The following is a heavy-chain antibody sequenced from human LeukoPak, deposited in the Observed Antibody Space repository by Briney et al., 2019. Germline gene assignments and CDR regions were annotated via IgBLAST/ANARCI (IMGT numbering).Heavy chain of an antibody. CDR3: ARDPEGYSYGAHFDY. Sequence: GGSLRLSCAASGFTFSGYSMNWVRQAPGKWLEWVSSISSSSSYIYYADSVKGRFTISRDNAKNSLYLQMNSLRAEDTAVYYCARDPEGYSYGAHFDYWGQGTLVTVSS. J-gene: IGHJ4*02. CDR2: ISSSSSYI. V-gene: IGHV3-21*01. D-gene: IGHD5-18*01. CDR1: GFTFSGYS.